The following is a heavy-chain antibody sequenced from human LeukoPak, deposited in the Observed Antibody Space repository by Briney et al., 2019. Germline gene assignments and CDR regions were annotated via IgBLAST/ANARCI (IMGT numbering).Heavy chain of an antibody. CDR2: IREDGSDK. CDR1: GFTFNRYW. Sequence: GGSLRLSCAASGFTFNRYWMSWVRQAPGKGLEWVANIREDGSDKYYVNSVKGRFTIYRDNAKNSLYLQMNSLRAEDTAVYYCAREVVYSNYAFDYWGQGTLVTVSS. V-gene: IGHV3-7*01. D-gene: IGHD4-11*01. J-gene: IGHJ4*02. CDR3: AREVVYSNYAFDY.